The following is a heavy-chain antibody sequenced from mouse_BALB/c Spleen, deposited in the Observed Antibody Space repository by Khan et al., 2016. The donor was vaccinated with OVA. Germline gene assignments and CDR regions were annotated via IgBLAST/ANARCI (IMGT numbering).Heavy chain of an antibody. CDR3: TRPPYFSYVMVY. Sequence: QIQLVQSGPELKKPGETVRISCKASGYTFTNFGMYWVKQAPGKGLKWMGWINTYTGEPTYADDFKGRFAFSLETSANTAYLQINNPKNEDTATYFCTRPPYFSYVMVYWGQGTSVTVSS. CDR2: INTYTGEP. D-gene: IGHD2-10*01. V-gene: IGHV9-3-1*01. CDR1: GYTFTNFG. J-gene: IGHJ4*01.